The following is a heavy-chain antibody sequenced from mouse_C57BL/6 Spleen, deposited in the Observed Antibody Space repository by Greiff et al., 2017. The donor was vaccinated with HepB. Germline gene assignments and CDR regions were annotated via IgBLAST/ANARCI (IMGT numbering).Heavy chain of an antibody. CDR2: IDPSDSET. Sequence: VQLQQPGAELVRPGSSVKLSCKASGYTFTSYWMHWVKQRPIQGLEWIGNIDPSDSETHYNQKFKDKATLTGDKSSSTAYMQLSSLTSEDSAVYYCATPIYYGNYYAMDYWGQGTSVTVSS. CDR3: ATPIYYGNYYAMDY. J-gene: IGHJ4*01. D-gene: IGHD2-1*01. CDR1: GYTFTSYW. V-gene: IGHV1-52*01.